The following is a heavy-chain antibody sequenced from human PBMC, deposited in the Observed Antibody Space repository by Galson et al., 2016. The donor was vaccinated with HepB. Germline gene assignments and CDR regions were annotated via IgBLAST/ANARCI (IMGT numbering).Heavy chain of an antibody. CDR2: INSDGRST. V-gene: IGHV3-74*01. CDR3: ARDKYLSGYDLSFDI. D-gene: IGHD5-12*01. CDR1: GFSFSIYW. J-gene: IGHJ3*02. Sequence: SLRLSCAASGFSFSIYWMLWVRQAPGKGLVWVSHINSDGRSTSYADSVKGRFTISRDNAKNTLYLQMNSLRAEDTAVYYCARDKYLSGYDLSFDIWGQGTMVTVSS.